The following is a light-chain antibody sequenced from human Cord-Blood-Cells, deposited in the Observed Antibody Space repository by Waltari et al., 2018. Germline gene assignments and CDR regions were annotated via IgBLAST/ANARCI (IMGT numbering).Light chain of an antibody. V-gene: IGKV3-11*01. CDR2: DAS. J-gene: IGKJ2*01. Sequence: EIVLTQSTATLSLSPGERATLSCRASQSVSSYLAWYQQKPGQAPRLLIYDASNRATGIPARFSGSGSGTDFTLTISSLEPEDFAVYYCQQRSNWPRTFGQGTKLEIK. CDR3: QQRSNWPRT. CDR1: QSVSSY.